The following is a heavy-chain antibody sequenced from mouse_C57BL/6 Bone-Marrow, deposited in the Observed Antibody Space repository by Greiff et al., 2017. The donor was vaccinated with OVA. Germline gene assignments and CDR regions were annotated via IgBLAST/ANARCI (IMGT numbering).Heavy chain of an antibody. D-gene: IGHD2-4*01. CDR1: GFTFSDYG. CDR3: ARTDYDYDVDAMDY. J-gene: IGHJ4*01. V-gene: IGHV5-17*01. Sequence: VQLKESGGGLVKPGGSLKLSCAASGFTFSDYGMHWVRQAPEKGLEWVAYISSGSSTIYYADTVKGRFTISRDNAKNTLFLQMTSLRSEDTAMYYCARTDYDYDVDAMDYWGQGTSVTVSS. CDR2: ISSGSSTI.